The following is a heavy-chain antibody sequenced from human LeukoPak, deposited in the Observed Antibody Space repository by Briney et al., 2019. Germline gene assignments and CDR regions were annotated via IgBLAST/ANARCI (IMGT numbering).Heavy chain of an antibody. CDR2: ISTGGST. CDR3: ARESGPWDKNWFDP. CDR1: GGSISSDNYY. V-gene: IGHV4-61*02. Sequence: SETLSLTCTVSGGSISSDNYYWSWIRQPAGKGLEWIGRISTGGSTNYNPSLKSRLTLSLDTSQNQFSLKLTSVTAADTAVYYCARESGPWDKNWFDPWGQGTLVTVSS. D-gene: IGHD3-3*01. J-gene: IGHJ5*02.